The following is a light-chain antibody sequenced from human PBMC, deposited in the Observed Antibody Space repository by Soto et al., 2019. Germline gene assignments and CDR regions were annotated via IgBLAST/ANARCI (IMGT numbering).Light chain of an antibody. J-gene: IGKJ3*01. CDR3: QQYGNSQGS. CDR1: QSVSSNQ. CDR2: DAS. Sequence: EIVLTQSPGTLSLSPGERATLSCRAGQSVSSNQLAWYQQKPGQAPRLLIYDASRRATGIPDMFSGSGSETDFTLTISRLEPEDFAVYYCQQYGNSQGSFGPGTKVDIK. V-gene: IGKV3-20*01.